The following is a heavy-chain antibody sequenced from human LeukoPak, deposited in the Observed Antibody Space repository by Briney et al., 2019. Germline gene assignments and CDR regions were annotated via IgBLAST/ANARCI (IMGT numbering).Heavy chain of an antibody. J-gene: IGHJ6*03. D-gene: IGHD3-10*01. CDR2: IKQDGSEK. CDR3: ARVGAQGYYGSGSYLDYYYYYYYMDV. Sequence: GGSLRLSCAASGFTFSSYWMSWVRQAPGKGLEWVANIKQDGSEKYYVDSVKGRFTISRDNAKNSLYLQMNSLRAEDTAVYYCARVGAQGYYGSGSYLDYYYYYYYMDVWGKGTTVTVSS. CDR1: GFTFSSYW. V-gene: IGHV3-7*01.